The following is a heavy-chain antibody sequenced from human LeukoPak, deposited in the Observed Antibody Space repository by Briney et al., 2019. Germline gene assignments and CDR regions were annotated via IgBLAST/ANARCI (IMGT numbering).Heavy chain of an antibody. CDR3: AKDRSRILDYYDSSGYYPFDY. V-gene: IGHV3-23*01. CDR1: GFTFRSSA. CDR2: ISGSGGST. J-gene: IGHJ4*02. Sequence: GGSLRLSCAASGFTFRSSAMSWVRQAPGKGLEWVSAISGSGGSTYYADSVKGRFTISRDNSKNTLYLQMNSLRAEDTAVYYCAKDRSRILDYYDSSGYYPFDYWGQGTLVTVSS. D-gene: IGHD3-22*01.